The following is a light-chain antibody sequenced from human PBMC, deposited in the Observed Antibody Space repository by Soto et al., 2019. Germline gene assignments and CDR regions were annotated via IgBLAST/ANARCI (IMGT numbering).Light chain of an antibody. CDR2: DAS. J-gene: IGKJ4*01. V-gene: IGKV3-11*01. Sequence: EIVLTQSPATLSLSPGERATLSCRASERIITYLAWYQQKPGQAPRLLIYDASNKATGIPARFSGSGSGTDFILTISSLEPEDSAFYYCQQRSGWPLTFGGGTKVEI. CDR3: QQRSGWPLT. CDR1: ERIITY.